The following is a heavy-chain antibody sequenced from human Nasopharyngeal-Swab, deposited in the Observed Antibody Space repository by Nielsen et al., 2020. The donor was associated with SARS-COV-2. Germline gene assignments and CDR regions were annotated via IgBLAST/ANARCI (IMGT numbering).Heavy chain of an antibody. Sequence: GGSLRLSCVASGFIFDNYWMSWVRQAPGKGLEWVANIKYDGSEKYYVDSVRGRFTISRDNAKNTVYLQMNSLRAEDTAVYYCARQSVRSIVVVVAVKGYYYMDVWGKGTTVTVSS. CDR3: ARQSVRSIVVVVAVKGYYYMDV. CDR2: IKYDGSEK. CDR1: GFIFDNYW. J-gene: IGHJ6*03. V-gene: IGHV3-7*01. D-gene: IGHD2-15*01.